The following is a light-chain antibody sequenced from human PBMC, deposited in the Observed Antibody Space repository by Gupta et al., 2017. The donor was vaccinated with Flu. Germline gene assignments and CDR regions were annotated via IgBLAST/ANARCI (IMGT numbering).Light chain of an antibody. CDR2: GAS. Sequence: EILLTQSPGTLSLSPGESATLSCRASQSVNRHYLVWYQQKVGQAPRLLIYGASNRATGIPDRFSGRGSGTNFTLTISRLEPEDFAVYYCQQYVSPPLTFGQGTKVEIK. J-gene: IGKJ1*01. V-gene: IGKV3-20*01. CDR3: QQYVSPPLT. CDR1: QSVNRHY.